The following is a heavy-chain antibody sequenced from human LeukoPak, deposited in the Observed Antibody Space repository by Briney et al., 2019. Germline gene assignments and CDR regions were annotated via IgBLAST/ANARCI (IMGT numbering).Heavy chain of an antibody. CDR1: GFTFSNCW. V-gene: IGHV3-7*05. D-gene: IGHD1-26*01. CDR3: ARDVGAFDI. CDR2: IKQDGSEK. J-gene: IGHJ3*02. Sequence: GGSLRLSCAASGFTFSNCWMTWVRQAPGKGLEWVAKIKQDGSEKYYVDSVKGRFTISRDNAKNSLYLQMNSLRAEDTAVYYCARDVGAFDIWGQGTMVTVSS.